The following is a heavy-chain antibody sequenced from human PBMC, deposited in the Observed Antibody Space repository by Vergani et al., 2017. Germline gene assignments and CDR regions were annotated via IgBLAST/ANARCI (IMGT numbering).Heavy chain of an antibody. D-gene: IGHD2-21*02. Sequence: EVQLVESGGGLIPPGGSLRLSCAASGFTVSSNYMSWVRQAPGKGLEWVSGISWNSGSIGYADSVKGRFTISRDNAKNSLYLQMNSLRAEDTALYYCARGIVVVTAIPLDYWGQGTLVTVSS. CDR1: GFTVSSNY. J-gene: IGHJ4*02. CDR2: ISWNSGSI. V-gene: IGHV3-9*01. CDR3: ARGIVVVTAIPLDY.